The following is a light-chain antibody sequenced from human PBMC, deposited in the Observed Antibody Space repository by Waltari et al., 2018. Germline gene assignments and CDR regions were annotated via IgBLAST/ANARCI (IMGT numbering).Light chain of an antibody. J-gene: IGKJ4*01. CDR3: QQYDISPLT. V-gene: IGKV3-20*01. CDR2: DTS. CDR1: QTVRTTY. Sequence: EIVLTQSPGTLSLSPGERATLSCRASQTVRTTYLAWYQQKPCQTPTLFIHDTSSRATGIPDRFSGSGSGTDFSLTISSLEPEDLAVYYCQQYDISPLTFGGGTKVETK.